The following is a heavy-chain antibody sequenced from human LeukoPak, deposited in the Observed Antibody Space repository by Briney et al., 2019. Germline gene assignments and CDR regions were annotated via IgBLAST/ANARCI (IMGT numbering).Heavy chain of an antibody. CDR1: GYTFTSYD. CDR3: ARIPQDGYKGLYY. CDR2: MNPNSGNT. J-gene: IGHJ4*02. V-gene: IGHV1-8*01. D-gene: IGHD5-12*01. Sequence: ASVKVSCKASGYTFTSYDINWVRQATGQGLEWMGWMNPNSGNTGYAQKFQGRVTMTRDASTSTVYMELSSLRSEDTAVYYCARIPQDGYKGLYYWGQGTLVTVSS.